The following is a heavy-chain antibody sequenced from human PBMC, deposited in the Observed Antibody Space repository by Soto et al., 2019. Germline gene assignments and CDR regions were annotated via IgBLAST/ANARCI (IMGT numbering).Heavy chain of an antibody. CDR2: ISYDGSNK. Sequence: QVQVVDSGGGVVQPGRSLRLSCAASGFTFSSYAMHWVRQAPGKWLEWVALISYDGSNKYCADSVKGRFTISRDNAKKTMDLQMNSLRDEDTALYYCVIEPYYYGSRYVFDIWGQGTMVTLST. CDR1: GFTFSSYA. V-gene: IGHV3-30-3*01. D-gene: IGHD3-10*01. J-gene: IGHJ3*02. CDR3: VIEPYYYGSRYVFDI.